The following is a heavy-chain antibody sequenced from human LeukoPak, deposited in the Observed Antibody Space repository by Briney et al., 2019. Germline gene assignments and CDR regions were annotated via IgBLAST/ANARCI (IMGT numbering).Heavy chain of an antibody. CDR2: IYYSGST. Sequence: SETLSLTCTVSGGSISSYYWSWIRQPPGKGLEWIGYIYYSGSTNYNPSLKSRVTISVDTSKNRFSLKLSSVTAADTAVYYCARGQVEMATIDAFDIWGQGTMVTVSS. J-gene: IGHJ3*02. D-gene: IGHD5-12*01. CDR3: ARGQVEMATIDAFDI. CDR1: GGSISSYY. V-gene: IGHV4-59*01.